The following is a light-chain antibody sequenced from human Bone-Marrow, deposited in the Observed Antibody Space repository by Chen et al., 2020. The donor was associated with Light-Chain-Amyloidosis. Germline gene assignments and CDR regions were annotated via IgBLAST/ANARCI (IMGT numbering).Light chain of an antibody. CDR1: DLPTKY. CDR2: RDT. V-gene: IGLV3-25*03. J-gene: IGLJ2*01. Sequence: SYELTQPPSVSVSPGQTARITCFGDDLPTKYAYWYQQKPGQAPVLVIHRDTERPSGISERFSGSSSGTTATLTISGVQAEDEADYHCQSADSSGTYEVIFGGGTKPTVL. CDR3: QSADSSGTYEVI.